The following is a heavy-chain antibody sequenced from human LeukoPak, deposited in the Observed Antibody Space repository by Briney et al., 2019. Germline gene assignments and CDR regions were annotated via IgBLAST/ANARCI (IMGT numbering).Heavy chain of an antibody. Sequence: PSETLSLTCTVSGGSISSSSYYWGWIRQPPGKGLEWIGSIYYSGSTYYNPSLKSRVTISVDTSKNQFSLKLSSVTAADTAVYYCASSTYCSSTSCYKPFDYWGQGTLVTVSS. J-gene: IGHJ4*02. CDR1: GGSISSSSYY. CDR2: IYYSGST. V-gene: IGHV4-39*07. CDR3: ASSTYCSSTSCYKPFDY. D-gene: IGHD2-2*02.